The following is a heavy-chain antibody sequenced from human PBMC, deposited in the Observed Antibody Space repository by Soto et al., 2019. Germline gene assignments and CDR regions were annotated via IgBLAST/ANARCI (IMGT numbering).Heavy chain of an antibody. J-gene: IGHJ4*02. CDR3: ARDRYSGSYIFDY. CDR1: GGTFSSYA. V-gene: IGHV1-69*01. D-gene: IGHD1-26*01. Sequence: QVQLVQSGAEVKKPGSSVKVSCKASGGTFSSYAISWVRQAPGQGLEWMGGIIPIFGTATYAQKFQGRVTITADEATSTAYRELSSLRSEDTAVYYCARDRYSGSYIFDYWGQGTLVTVSS. CDR2: IIPIFGTA.